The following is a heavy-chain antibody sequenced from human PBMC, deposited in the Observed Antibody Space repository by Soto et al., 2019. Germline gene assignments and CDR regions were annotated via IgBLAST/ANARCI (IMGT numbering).Heavy chain of an antibody. V-gene: IGHV4-34*01. Sequence: QVQLQQWGAGLLKPSETLSLTCAVYGGSFSGYYWSWIRQPPGKGLEWIGEINHSGSTNYNPSLKSRVTITVGTSNNQFSLKLSSVTAADTAVYYCASRWELRIDYWGQGTLVTVSS. CDR1: GGSFSGYY. D-gene: IGHD1-26*01. CDR2: INHSGST. CDR3: ASRWELRIDY. J-gene: IGHJ4*02.